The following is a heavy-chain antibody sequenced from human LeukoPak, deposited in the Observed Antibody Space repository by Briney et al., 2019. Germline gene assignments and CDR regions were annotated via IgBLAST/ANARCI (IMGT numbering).Heavy chain of an antibody. Sequence: PGGSLRLSCAASGFTFSSYAMSWVRQAPGKGLEWVSAISGSGGSTYYADSVKGRFTISRDNSKNTLYLQMNSLSADDTAVYYCAKTGLYGGYALRFPSYFDYWGQGTLVTVSS. D-gene: IGHD5-12*01. J-gene: IGHJ4*02. CDR3: AKTGLYGGYALRFPSYFDY. CDR2: ISGSGGST. V-gene: IGHV3-23*01. CDR1: GFTFSSYA.